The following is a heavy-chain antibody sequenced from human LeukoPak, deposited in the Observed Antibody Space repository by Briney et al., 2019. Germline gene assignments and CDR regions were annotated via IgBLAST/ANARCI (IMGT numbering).Heavy chain of an antibody. CDR3: ARGGRLLARGVRFDP. D-gene: IGHD5-12*01. CDR2: IIPIFGTA. J-gene: IGHJ5*02. Sequence: SVEVSCKASGGTFSSYAISWVRQAPGQGLEWMGRIIPIFGTANYAQKFQGRVTITTDESTSTAYMELSSLRSEDTAVYYCARGGRLLARGVRFDPWGQGTLVTVSS. CDR1: GGTFSSYA. V-gene: IGHV1-69*05.